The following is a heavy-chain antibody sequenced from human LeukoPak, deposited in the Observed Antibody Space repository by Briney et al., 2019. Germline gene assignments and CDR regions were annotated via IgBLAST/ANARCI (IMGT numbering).Heavy chain of an antibody. CDR3: ARGIGGYDILTGYYTPGYFDY. CDR2: IYYSGST. J-gene: IGHJ4*02. V-gene: IGHV4-39*07. D-gene: IGHD3-9*01. CDR1: GGSISSSSYY. Sequence: SETLSLTCTVSGGSISSSSYYWGWIRQPPGKGLEWIGSIYYSGSTYYNPSLKSRVTISVDTSKNQFSLKLSSVTAADTAVYYCARGIGGYDILTGYYTPGYFDYWAREPWSPSPQ.